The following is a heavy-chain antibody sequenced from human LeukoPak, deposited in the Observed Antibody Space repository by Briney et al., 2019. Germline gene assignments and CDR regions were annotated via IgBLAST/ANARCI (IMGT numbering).Heavy chain of an antibody. V-gene: IGHV3-33*01. J-gene: IGHJ6*02. CDR1: GFTFRTYG. CDR2: IWYDGSDK. CDR3: ARDLGLIGIAGYYYYGMDV. Sequence: GGSLRLSCAASGFTFRTYGMHWVRQAPGKGLEWVAVIWYDGSDKYHADSVKGRFTISRDNSKNTLYLQMNSLRAEDTAVYYCARDLGLIGIAGYYYYGMDVWGQGTTVTVSS. D-gene: IGHD6-13*01.